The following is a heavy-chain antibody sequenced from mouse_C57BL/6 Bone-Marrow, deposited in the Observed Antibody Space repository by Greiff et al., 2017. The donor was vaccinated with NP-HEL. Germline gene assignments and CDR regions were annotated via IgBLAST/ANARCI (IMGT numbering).Heavy chain of an antibody. CDR3: AREGRGYDFYFDY. V-gene: IGHV1-19*01. J-gene: IGHJ2*01. CDR2: INPYNGGT. CDR1: GYTFTDYY. D-gene: IGHD2-4*01. Sequence: VHVKQSGPVLVKPGASVKMSCKASGYTFTDYYMNWVKQSHGKSLEWIGVINPYNGGTSYNQKFKGKATLTVDKSSSTAYMELNSLTSEDSAVYYCAREGRGYDFYFDYWGQGTTLTVSS.